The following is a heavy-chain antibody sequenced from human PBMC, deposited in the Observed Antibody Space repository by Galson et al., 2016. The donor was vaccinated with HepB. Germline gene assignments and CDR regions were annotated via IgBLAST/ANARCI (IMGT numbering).Heavy chain of an antibody. V-gene: IGHV1-69*13. Sequence: SVKVSCKASGGTFNSYAICWVRQAPGQGLEWMGGIIPLYGTANSAQKFQGRVTIIADESTSTAYMELSSLRSEDTAMYYCARVRDGYNSYFYYGMDVWGQGTTVTVSS. J-gene: IGHJ6*02. CDR3: ARVRDGYNSYFYYGMDV. CDR1: GGTFNSYA. CDR2: IIPLYGTA. D-gene: IGHD5-24*01.